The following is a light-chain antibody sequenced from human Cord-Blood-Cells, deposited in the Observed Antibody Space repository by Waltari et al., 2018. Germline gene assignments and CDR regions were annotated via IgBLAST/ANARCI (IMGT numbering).Light chain of an antibody. CDR2: DFS. V-gene: IGLV2-11*01. CDR1: SSDVGGYNY. CDR3: RPYAGSYTYF. J-gene: IGLJ1*01. Sequence: QSALTQPRSVSGSPGQSVTISCPGTSSDVGGYNYVSWYQQHPGKTPKLLVYDFSNRPSGVPDRFSGPQSGNTASLAISGLQAEDEADYYCRPYAGSYTYFFGTGAKVTVL.